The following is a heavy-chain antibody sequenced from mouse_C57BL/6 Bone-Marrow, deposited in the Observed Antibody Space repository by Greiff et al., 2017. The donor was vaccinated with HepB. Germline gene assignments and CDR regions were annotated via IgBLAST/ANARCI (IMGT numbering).Heavy chain of an antibody. Sequence: DVHLVESGGGLVKPGGSLKLSCAASGFTFSSYTMSWVRQTPEKRLEWVATISGGGGNTYYPDSVKGRFTISRDNDKNTLYLQMSSLRSEDTALYYCARTNVLLRYWYFDVWGTGTTVTVSS. CDR3: ARTNVLLRYWYFDV. V-gene: IGHV5-9*01. J-gene: IGHJ1*03. D-gene: IGHD1-1*01. CDR1: GFTFSSYT. CDR2: ISGGGGNT.